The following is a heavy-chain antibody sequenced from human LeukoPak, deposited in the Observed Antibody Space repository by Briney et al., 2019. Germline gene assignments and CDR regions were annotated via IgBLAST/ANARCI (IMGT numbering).Heavy chain of an antibody. CDR1: GYSFISYW. D-gene: IGHD1-26*01. J-gene: IGHJ4*02. CDR2: IYPGDSDT. V-gene: IGHV5-51*01. Sequence: PGESLKISCWGSGYSFISYWIGWVRQMPGKGLEWMGIIYPGDSDTRYSPSFQGQVTISADKSISTAYLQWSSLKASDTAMYYCVRPFGEAVGVTLGGVDYWGQGTLVTVSS. CDR3: VRPFGEAVGVTLGGVDY.